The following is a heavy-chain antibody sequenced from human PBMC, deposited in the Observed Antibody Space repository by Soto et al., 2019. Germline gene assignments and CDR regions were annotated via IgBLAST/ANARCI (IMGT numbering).Heavy chain of an antibody. J-gene: IGHJ4*02. V-gene: IGHV1-18*01. CDR3: ASRSGQLPYYFDY. CDR1: GFTFTNYG. D-gene: IGHD6-6*01. CDR2: ISAYKGNT. Sequence: QVQLVQSGAEVRKPGASVKVSCKASGFTFTNYGITWLRQAPGQGLEWMGWISAYKGNTNYAQKFQGRVTMTTDTSTSTAHMELRSLRSDDTALYYWASRSGQLPYYFDYWGQGTLVTVSS.